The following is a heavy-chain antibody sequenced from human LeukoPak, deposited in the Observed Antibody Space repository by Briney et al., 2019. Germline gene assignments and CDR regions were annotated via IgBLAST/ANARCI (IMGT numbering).Heavy chain of an antibody. CDR3: AKEPLTGDPFYYLDY. D-gene: IGHD7-27*01. CDR1: GFTFSSYG. J-gene: IGHJ4*02. CDR2: IWYDGSNK. Sequence: PGGSLRLSCAASGFTFSSYGMHWVRQAPGKGLEWVAVIWYDGSNKYYADSVKGRFTISRDNSKNTLYLQMNSLRAEDTAVYNCAKEPLTGDPFYYLDYWGQGTLVTVSS. V-gene: IGHV3-33*06.